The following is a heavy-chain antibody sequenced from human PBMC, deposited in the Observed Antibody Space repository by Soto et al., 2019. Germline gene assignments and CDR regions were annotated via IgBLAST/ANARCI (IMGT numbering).Heavy chain of an antibody. CDR3: AKDSSSGANWFDP. D-gene: IGHD3-22*01. V-gene: IGHV3-30*18. Sequence: QVQLVESGGGVVQPGRSLRLSCAASGFTFSSYGMHWVRQAPGKGLEWVAVISYDGSNKYYADSVKGRFTISRDNSKNTLYLQMNSLRAEDTAVYYCAKDSSSGANWFDPWGQGTLVTVSS. J-gene: IGHJ5*02. CDR2: ISYDGSNK. CDR1: GFTFSSYG.